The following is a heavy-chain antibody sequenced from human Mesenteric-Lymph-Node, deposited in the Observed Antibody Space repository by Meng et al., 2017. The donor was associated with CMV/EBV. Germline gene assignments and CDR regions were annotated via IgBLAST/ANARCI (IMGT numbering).Heavy chain of an antibody. J-gene: IGHJ4*02. Sequence: GESLKISCVVSGFTFSDHYMDWVRQAPGKGLEWVGRIRNKANRYTTENAASVKGRFTISRDENSLYLQMNSLKTEDTAVYYCTRTRAFILGRLGEDVFDYWGQGTLVTVSS. CDR3: TRTRAFILGRLGEDVFDY. CDR2: IRNKANRYTT. CDR1: GFTFSDHY. V-gene: IGHV3-72*01. D-gene: IGHD3-10*01.